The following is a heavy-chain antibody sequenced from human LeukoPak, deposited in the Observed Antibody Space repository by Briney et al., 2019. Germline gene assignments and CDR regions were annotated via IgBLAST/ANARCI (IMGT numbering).Heavy chain of an antibody. D-gene: IGHD2-21*01. CDR2: INHSGST. CDR3: ASYLGDY. V-gene: IGHV4-34*01. CDR1: GGSFSGYY. J-gene: IGHJ4*02. Sequence: SETLSLTCAVYGGSFSGYYWSWIRQPPGKGLEWIGEINHSGSTNYNPSLKSRVTISVDTSKNQFSLKLSSVTAEDTAVYYCASYLGDYWGQGTLVTVSS.